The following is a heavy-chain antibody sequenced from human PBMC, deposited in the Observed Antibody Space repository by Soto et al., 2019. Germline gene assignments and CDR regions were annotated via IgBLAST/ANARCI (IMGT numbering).Heavy chain of an antibody. CDR3: ARDPLMEQRFDP. CDR1: GDSVSSNSAA. CDR2: TYYRSKWYN. V-gene: IGHV6-1*01. Sequence: SETLSLTCAISGDSVSSNSAAWNWIRQSPSRGLEWLGRTYYRSKWYNDYAVSVKSRITINPDTSKNQFSLQLNSATPEDTAVYYCARDPLMEQRFDPWGQGTLVTSPQ. J-gene: IGHJ5*02. D-gene: IGHD1-26*01.